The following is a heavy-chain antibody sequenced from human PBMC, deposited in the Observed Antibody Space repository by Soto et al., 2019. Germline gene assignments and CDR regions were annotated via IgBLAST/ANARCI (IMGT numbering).Heavy chain of an antibody. V-gene: IGHV3-53*01. CDR3: ARTRLQYRELVS. J-gene: IGHJ5*02. Sequence: PWGSLRLSCAASGFSVNNTYMHWVRQAPGKGLEWVSVISGPGVTYYADSVKGRIALSRDTSQNTMYLHMRNLRADDTAVYYCARTRLQYRELVSWGQGTLVTVSS. CDR2: ISGPGVT. CDR1: GFSVNNTY. D-gene: IGHD4-4*01.